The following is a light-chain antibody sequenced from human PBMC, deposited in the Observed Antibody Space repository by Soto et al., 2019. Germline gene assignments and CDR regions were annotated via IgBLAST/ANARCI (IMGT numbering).Light chain of an antibody. Sequence: EIVMTQSPATLSLSPGERATLSCRASQSVSSSYLSWYQQKPGQAPRLLIYGVSTRATGISARFSGGGSVTEFTLTISSLQSEDFAVYYCQQRDYWQVTFGQGTRLEIK. J-gene: IGKJ5*01. CDR3: QQRDYWQVT. CDR1: QSVSSSY. CDR2: GVS. V-gene: IGKV3D-7*01.